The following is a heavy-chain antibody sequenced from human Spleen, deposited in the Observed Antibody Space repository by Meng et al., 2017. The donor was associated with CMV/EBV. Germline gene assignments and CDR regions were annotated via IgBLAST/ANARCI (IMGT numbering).Heavy chain of an antibody. V-gene: IGHV3-43*01. CDR2: ITWDGGST. CDR3: AKELDSGGFYYFDC. CDR1: GFTFDGYT. Sequence: GESLKISCAASGFTFDGYTMHWVRQAPGKGLEWVSLITWDGGSTYYADSVKGRFTISRDNSKNSLYLQMNSLRTEDSALYYCAKELDSGGFYYFDCWGQGTLVTVSS. D-gene: IGHD6-19*01. J-gene: IGHJ4*02.